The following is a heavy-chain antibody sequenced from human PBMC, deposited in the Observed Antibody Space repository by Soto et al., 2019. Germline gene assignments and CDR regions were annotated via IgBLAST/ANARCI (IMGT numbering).Heavy chain of an antibody. CDR3: AKGDWHFDY. D-gene: IGHD3-9*01. Sequence: QVQLVESGGGVVQPGRSLRLSCAASGFTFSSYGMHWVRQAPGKGLEWVAVISYDGSNKYYADSVKGRFTISRDNSKNTLYLQMNSLRAEDTAVYYCAKGDWHFDYWGQGTLATVSS. CDR2: ISYDGSNK. CDR1: GFTFSSYG. J-gene: IGHJ4*02. V-gene: IGHV3-30*18.